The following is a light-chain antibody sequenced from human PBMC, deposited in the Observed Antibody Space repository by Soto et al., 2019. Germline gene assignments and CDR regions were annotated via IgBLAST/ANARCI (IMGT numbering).Light chain of an antibody. CDR1: QSVSSN. CDR3: QHFGNSLWT. CDR2: GAS. J-gene: IGKJ1*01. V-gene: IGKV3-20*01. Sequence: EIVLTQSPGTLSSSPGERATLSCRASQSVSSNLAWYQQKPGQAPRLLVSGASTRATGIAARFNGGGSGTDFTLTISGLEPEDFAVYYCQHFGNSLWTFGQGTKVDIK.